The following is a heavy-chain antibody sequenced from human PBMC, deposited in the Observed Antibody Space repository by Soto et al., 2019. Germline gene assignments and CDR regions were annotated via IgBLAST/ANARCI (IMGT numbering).Heavy chain of an antibody. D-gene: IGHD3-16*01. V-gene: IGHV3-66*02. Sequence: GGSLRLSCAASGFTVSSNYMSWVRQAPGKGLEWVSVIYSGGSTYYADSVKGRFTISRDNSKNTLYLQMNSLRAEDTAVYYCSRPRWGDDAFYIWGQGTMVTVSS. CDR2: IYSGGST. J-gene: IGHJ3*02. CDR3: SRPRWGDDAFYI. CDR1: GFTVSSNY.